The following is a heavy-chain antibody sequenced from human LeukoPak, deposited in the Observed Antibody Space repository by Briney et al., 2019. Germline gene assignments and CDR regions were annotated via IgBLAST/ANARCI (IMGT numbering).Heavy chain of an antibody. J-gene: IGHJ4*02. V-gene: IGHV3-49*04. CDR3: TRDQTPYY. CDR1: GFTFGDYA. CDR2: IASETYGGTA. Sequence: QSGGSLRLSCAASGFTFGDYAMTWVRQAPGKGLEWVGFIASETYGGTAEYAASVKGRFTISRDDSKSIAYLQMNSLKTEDTAVYYCTRDQTPYYWGQGTLVTVSS.